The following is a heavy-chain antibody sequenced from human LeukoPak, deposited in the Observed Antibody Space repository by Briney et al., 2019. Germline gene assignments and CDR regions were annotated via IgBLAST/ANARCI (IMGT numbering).Heavy chain of an antibody. CDR1: GYTFTCYY. V-gene: IGHV1-2*04. J-gene: IGHJ6*02. D-gene: IGHD2-2*01. CDR2: INPNSGGT. Sequence: ASVKVSCKASGYTFTCYYMHWVRQAPGQGLEWMGWINPNSGGTNYAQKFQGWVTMTRDTSISTAYMELSRLRSDDTAVYYCARDGFYCSSTSCYVDYYYGMDVWGQGTTVTVSS. CDR3: ARDGFYCSSTSCYVDYYYGMDV.